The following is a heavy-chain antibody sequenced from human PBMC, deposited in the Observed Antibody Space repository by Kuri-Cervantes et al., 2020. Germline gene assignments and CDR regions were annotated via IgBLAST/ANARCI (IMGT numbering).Heavy chain of an antibody. D-gene: IGHD3-22*01. CDR3: AKVGTRSYDSSGTYGIDY. V-gene: IGHV3-30*18. CDR2: ISYDGSNK. Sequence: GGSLRLSCAASGFTFSNAWMSWVRQAPGKGLEWVAVISYDGSNKYYADSVKGRFTISRDNSKNTLYLQMNSLRAEDTAVYYCAKVGTRSYDSSGTYGIDYWGQGTLVIVSS. CDR1: GFTFSNAW. J-gene: IGHJ4*02.